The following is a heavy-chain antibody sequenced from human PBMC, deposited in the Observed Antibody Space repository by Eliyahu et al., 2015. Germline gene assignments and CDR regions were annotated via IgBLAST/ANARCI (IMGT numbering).Heavy chain of an antibody. CDR3: ARVEIRMATLYFDY. Sequence: QVQLQESGPGLVKPSQTLSLTCXVSGDSIRXGVYYWSWIRQLPGKGLEWIGYIYYSGSTFYNPSLKSRVTISIDTSKKQFSLKLSSVTAADTAVYYCARVEIRMATLYFDYWGQGTLVTVSS. CDR1: GDSIRXGVYY. CDR2: IYYSGST. J-gene: IGHJ4*02. D-gene: IGHD5-24*01. V-gene: IGHV4-31*03.